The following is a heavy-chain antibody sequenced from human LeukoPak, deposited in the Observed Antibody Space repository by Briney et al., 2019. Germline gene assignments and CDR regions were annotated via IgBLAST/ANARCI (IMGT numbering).Heavy chain of an antibody. CDR1: GYIFTSYW. D-gene: IGHD2-2*01. Sequence: GESLKTSCKGSGYIFTSYWIGWVRRMPGKGLEWMGIIYPGDSDTRYSPSFQGQVTISADKSISTAYLQWSSLKASDTAMYYCARQWGRYCSSTSCYADYWGQGTLVTVSS. CDR3: ARQWGRYCSSTSCYADY. V-gene: IGHV5-51*01. J-gene: IGHJ4*02. CDR2: IYPGDSDT.